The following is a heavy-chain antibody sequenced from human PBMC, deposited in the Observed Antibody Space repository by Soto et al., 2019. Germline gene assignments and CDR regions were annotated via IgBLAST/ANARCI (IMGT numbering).Heavy chain of an antibody. D-gene: IGHD3-10*01. CDR3: ASLDIWFGEFGWFDP. V-gene: IGHV4-39*01. Sequence: QLQLQESGPGLVKPSETLSLTCTVSGGSISSSSYYWGWIRQPPGKGLEWIGSIYYSGSTYYNPSLKSRVTISVDTSKNQFSLKLSSVTAADTAVYYCASLDIWFGEFGWFDPWGQGTLVTVSS. CDR1: GGSISSSSYY. J-gene: IGHJ5*02. CDR2: IYYSGST.